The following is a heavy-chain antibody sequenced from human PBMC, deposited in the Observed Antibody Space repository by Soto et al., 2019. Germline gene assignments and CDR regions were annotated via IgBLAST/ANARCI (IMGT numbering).Heavy chain of an antibody. CDR2: IITAFGTT. D-gene: IGHD1-26*01. CDR1: GDTFNSYV. V-gene: IGHV1-69*01. CDR3: TRSYGDDFGGSLDN. J-gene: IGHJ4*02. Sequence: QVQLVQSGPEVKKPGSSVKVSCKASGDTFNSYVITWVRQAPGQGLEWLGGIITAFGTTSYAQNFQDRLPITAPEAATTAHMEVSSLTSGATAMYCGTRSYGDDFGGSLDNWGQGTLVSVSS.